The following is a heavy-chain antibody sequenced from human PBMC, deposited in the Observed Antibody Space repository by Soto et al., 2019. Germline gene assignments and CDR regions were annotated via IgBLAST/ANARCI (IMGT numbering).Heavy chain of an antibody. J-gene: IGHJ6*02. CDR2: TVPMYGVS. D-gene: IGHD2-15*01. CDR1: GGTFRNYA. Sequence: QVQLVQSGAEVKKPGSSVKISCKASGGTFRNYAINWVRQAPGQGLEWMGGTVPMYGVSNYAQRFVGRATITADASTSTAYMELSSLRSDDTAVIYCPRVPPGVVGSHYYYGMDVWDQGTTVTVS. V-gene: IGHV1-69*01. CDR3: PRVPPGVVGSHYYYGMDV.